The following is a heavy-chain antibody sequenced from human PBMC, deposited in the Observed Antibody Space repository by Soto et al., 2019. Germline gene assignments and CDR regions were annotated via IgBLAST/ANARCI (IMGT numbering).Heavy chain of an antibody. J-gene: IGHJ6*02. CDR1: GGSISSYY. D-gene: IGHD4-4*01. Sequence: PSETLSLTCTVSGGSISSYYWSWIRQPPGKGLEWIGYIYYSGSTNYNPSLKSRVTISVDTSKNQFSLKLSSVTAADTAVYYCARDLTTVTTPSGDYYYGMDVWGQGTTVTVSS. CDR3: ARDLTTVTTPSGDYYYGMDV. CDR2: IYYSGST. V-gene: IGHV4-59*01.